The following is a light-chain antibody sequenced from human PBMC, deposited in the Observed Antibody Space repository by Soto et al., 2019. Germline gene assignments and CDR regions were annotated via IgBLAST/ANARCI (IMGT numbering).Light chain of an antibody. J-gene: IGKJ2*01. CDR1: QSVLYSSNNKNY. CDR3: QQYYVTPVA. CDR2: WAS. V-gene: IGKV4-1*01. Sequence: DIVMTQSPDSLAVSLGERATINCKSSQSVLYSSNNKNYLAWYQQKPGQPPKMLIYWASTRESGVPDRFSGSGSGTDFTLTISSLQAEDVGVYYCQQYYVTPVAFGQGTKLEIK.